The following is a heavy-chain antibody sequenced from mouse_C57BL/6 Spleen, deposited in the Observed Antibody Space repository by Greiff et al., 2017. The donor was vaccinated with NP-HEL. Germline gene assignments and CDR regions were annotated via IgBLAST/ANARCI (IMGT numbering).Heavy chain of an antibody. V-gene: IGHV1-18*01. CDR2: ITPNNGGT. Sequence: VQLKESGPELVKPGASVKIPCKASGYTFTDYNMDWVKQSHGKSLEWIGDITPNNGGTIYNQKFKGKATLTVDKSSSTAYMELRSLTSEDTAVYYCARGGYDYDSDWYFDVWGTGTTVTVSS. D-gene: IGHD2-4*01. CDR3: ARGGYDYDSDWYFDV. J-gene: IGHJ1*03. CDR1: GYTFTDYN.